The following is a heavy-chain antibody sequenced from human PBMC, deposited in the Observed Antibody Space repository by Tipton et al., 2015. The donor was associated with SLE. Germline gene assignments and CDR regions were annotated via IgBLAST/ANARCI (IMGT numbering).Heavy chain of an antibody. J-gene: IGHJ4*02. CDR2: IYYSGST. CDR1: GGSISSSSYY. D-gene: IGHD3-10*01. Sequence: TLSLTCTVSGGSISSSSYYWGWIRQPPGKGLEWIGSIYYSGSTYYNPSLKSRVTISVGTSKNQFSLKLSSVTAADTAVYCCARLWGDSLWGHIDYWGQGTLVTVSS. V-gene: IGHV4-39*07. CDR3: ARLWGDSLWGHIDY.